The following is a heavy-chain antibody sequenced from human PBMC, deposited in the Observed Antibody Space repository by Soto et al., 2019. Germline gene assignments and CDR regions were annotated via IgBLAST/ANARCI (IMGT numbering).Heavy chain of an antibody. CDR1: GGTFSSYT. J-gene: IGHJ6*02. CDR2: IIPILGIA. V-gene: IGHV1-69*02. D-gene: IGHD6-19*01. CDR3: ARAMAVTPGMDV. Sequence: QVQLVQSGAEVKKPGSSVKVSCKASGGTFSSYTISWVRQAPGQGLEWMGRIIPILGIANYAQKFQGRVPITADKSTSTAYMALSRLRPADTAVYYCARAMAVTPGMDVWGPGTMVTVSS.